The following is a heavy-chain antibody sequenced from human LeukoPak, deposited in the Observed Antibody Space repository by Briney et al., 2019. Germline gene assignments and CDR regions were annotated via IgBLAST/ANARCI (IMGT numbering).Heavy chain of an antibody. Sequence: PSQTLSLTCTVSGGSISSSDYYWIWIRQPPGNGLEWIGYIHYSGRTYYNASLKSRITISVDTSKNQFSLKLSSVTAADTAVYYCARYYDFWSGYHYFDYWGQGTLVTVSS. CDR2: IHYSGRT. V-gene: IGHV4-30-4*08. CDR1: GGSISSSDYY. D-gene: IGHD3-3*01. CDR3: ARYYDFWSGYHYFDY. J-gene: IGHJ4*02.